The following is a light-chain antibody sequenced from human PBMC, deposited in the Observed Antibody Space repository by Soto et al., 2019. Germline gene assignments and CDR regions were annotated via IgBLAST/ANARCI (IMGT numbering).Light chain of an antibody. V-gene: IGLV2-23*02. CDR1: SSDVGSYNL. CDR3: CSYAGSGIVI. J-gene: IGLJ2*01. CDR2: EVS. Sequence: QSALTQPASVSGSPEQSITISCTGTSSDVGSYNLVSWYQQHPGKVPKLMIYEVSKRPSGVSNRFSGSKFGNTASLTISGVQAEDEADYYCCSYAGSGIVIFGGGTQLTVL.